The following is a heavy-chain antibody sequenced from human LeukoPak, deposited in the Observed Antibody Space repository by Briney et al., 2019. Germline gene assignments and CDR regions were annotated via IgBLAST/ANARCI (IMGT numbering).Heavy chain of an antibody. V-gene: IGHV3-30*02. J-gene: IGHJ4*02. Sequence: GGSLRLSCSASGFTFSSYGMHWVRQAPGKGLEWVAFIRYDGSNKYYADSVKGRFTISRDNSKNTLYLQMNSLSAEDTAVYYCAKSRGYYYEKSGPADYWGQGTLVTVSS. CDR2: IRYDGSNK. CDR3: AKSRGYYYEKSGPADY. D-gene: IGHD3-22*01. CDR1: GFTFSSYG.